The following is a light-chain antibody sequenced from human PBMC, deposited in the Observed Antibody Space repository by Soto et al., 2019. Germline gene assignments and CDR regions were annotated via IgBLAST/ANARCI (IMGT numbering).Light chain of an antibody. J-gene: IGKJ4*01. CDR3: QSSNSFPLT. V-gene: IGKV1-12*01. CDR1: QGISSW. Sequence: DIQMTQSPSSVSASVGDRVTITCRTSQGISSWLAWYQQKPGKAPKLLIFAASSLQNGVPSSFIGSGSGTDFSFTNVCLRPEDFSTYYCQSSNSFPLTCGGVPKVEIK. CDR2: AAS.